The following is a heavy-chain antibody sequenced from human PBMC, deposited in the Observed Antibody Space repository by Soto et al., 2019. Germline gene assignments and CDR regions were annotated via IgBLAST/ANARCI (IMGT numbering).Heavy chain of an antibody. CDR3: AKDSGLPGDFGILIHAVDI. D-gene: IGHD3-10*01. V-gene: IGHV3-23*01. Sequence: PGGSLRLSCEVSGFTFRDYAMSWVRQAPGKGLEWVSTVSGSLDSAYYSDAVKGRFTVSRDHSRNVLYLQMDSLRAEDTGVYYCAKDSGLPGDFGILIHAVDIWGQGTLVTV. J-gene: IGHJ3*02. CDR1: GFTFRDYA. CDR2: VSGSLDSA.